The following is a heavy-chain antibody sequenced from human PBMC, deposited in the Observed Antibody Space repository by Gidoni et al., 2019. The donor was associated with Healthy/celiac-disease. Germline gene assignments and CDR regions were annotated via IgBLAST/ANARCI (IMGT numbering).Heavy chain of an antibody. J-gene: IGHJ4*02. V-gene: IGHV3-7*01. D-gene: IGHD6-13*01. CDR2: IKQDGSEK. CDR3: ARDFEGIAAAGMVDY. Sequence: CAASGFTFSSYWMSWVRQAPGKGLEWVANIKQDGSEKYYVDSVKGRFTISRDNAKNSLYLQMNSLRAEDTAVYYCARDFEGIAAAGMVDYWGQGTLVTVSS. CDR1: GFTFSSYW.